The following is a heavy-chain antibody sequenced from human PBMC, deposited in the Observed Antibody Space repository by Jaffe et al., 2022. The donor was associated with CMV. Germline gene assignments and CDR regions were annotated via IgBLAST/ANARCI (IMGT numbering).Heavy chain of an antibody. Sequence: QVQLQQWGAGLLKPSETLSLTCAVYGGSFSGYYWSWIRQPPGKGLEWIGEINHSGSTNYNPSLKSRVTISVDTSKNQFSLKLSSVTAADTAVYYCARGSITGTEVGRRWYFDLWGRGTLVTVSS. CDR3: ARGSITGTEVGRRWYFDL. J-gene: IGHJ2*01. CDR1: GGSFSGYY. V-gene: IGHV4-34*01. D-gene: IGHD1-20*01. CDR2: INHSGST.